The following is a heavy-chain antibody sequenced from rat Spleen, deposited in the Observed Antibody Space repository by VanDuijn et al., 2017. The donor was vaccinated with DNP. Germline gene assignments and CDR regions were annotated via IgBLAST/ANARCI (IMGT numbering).Heavy chain of an antibody. Sequence: EVQLVESGGGLVQPGRSLKLSCAASGFTFSDYYMAWVRQAPTKGLEWVAYISYDGGNTYYGDSVKGRFTISRDNAKSTLYLQMDSLRSEDRATYYCARWGGDYFDYWGQGVMVTVSS. CDR2: ISYDGGNT. V-gene: IGHV5-22*01. J-gene: IGHJ2*01. CDR3: ARWGGDYFDY. CDR1: GFTFSDYY.